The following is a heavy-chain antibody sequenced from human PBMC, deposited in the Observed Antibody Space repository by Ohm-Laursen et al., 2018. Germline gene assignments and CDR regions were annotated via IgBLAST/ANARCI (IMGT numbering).Heavy chain of an antibody. J-gene: IGHJ4*02. CDR1: GGSISSYY. CDR2: IAPSGST. Sequence: GTLSLTCTVSGGSISSYYWSWIRQPPGKGLEWIGYIAPSGSTNYNPSLKSRVTISVDTSKNQFSLKLSSVTAADTAVYYCARYRYCSGDSCYSGLDYWGQGTLVTVSS. CDR3: ARYRYCSGDSCYSGLDY. D-gene: IGHD2-15*01. V-gene: IGHV4-4*08.